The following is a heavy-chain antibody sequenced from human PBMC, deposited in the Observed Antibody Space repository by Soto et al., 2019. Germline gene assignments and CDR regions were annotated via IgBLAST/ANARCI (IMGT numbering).Heavy chain of an antibody. CDR1: EFTIRSHA. J-gene: IGHJ6*02. D-gene: IGHD2-2*01. CDR3: ASGWGTSRHVQYYYYGMDV. V-gene: IGHV3-23*01. Sequence: SLRLPWAASEFTIRSHAISCVSKTQRKGREWVAAISGSGGSTYYADSVKGRFTISRDNSKNTLYLQMNSLRAEDTAVYYCASGWGTSRHVQYYYYGMDVWGQGTTVTVSS. CDR2: ISGSGGST.